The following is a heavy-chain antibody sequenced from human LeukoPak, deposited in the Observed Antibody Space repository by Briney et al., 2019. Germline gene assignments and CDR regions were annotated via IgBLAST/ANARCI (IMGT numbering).Heavy chain of an antibody. CDR1: GYTFSAYD. Sequence: GASVKVSCKASGYTFSAYDINWVRQAAGQGLEWMGWEKPNSGDRGYAPRFQGRVTMTSDTSISTSYLELSSLKPEDTAVYYCARVMGGGWNRLYLDVWGKGTTVIVSS. CDR2: EKPNSGDR. J-gene: IGHJ6*03. V-gene: IGHV1-8*01. D-gene: IGHD6-19*01. CDR3: ARVMGGGWNRLYLDV.